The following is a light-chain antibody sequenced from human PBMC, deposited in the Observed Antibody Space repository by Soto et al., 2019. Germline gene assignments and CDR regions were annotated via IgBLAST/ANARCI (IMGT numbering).Light chain of an antibody. CDR3: CSYAAGTGVV. V-gene: IGLV2-23*01. CDR2: EDI. CDR1: SSDVGKYNL. J-gene: IGLJ2*01. Sequence: QSVLTQPASVSASPGQSITISCTGTSSDVGKYNLVSWYQQHPGKAPKLMIYEDIERPSGVSNRFSGSKSGNTASLTISGLQTEDEADYYCCSYAAGTGVVFGGGTKVTVL.